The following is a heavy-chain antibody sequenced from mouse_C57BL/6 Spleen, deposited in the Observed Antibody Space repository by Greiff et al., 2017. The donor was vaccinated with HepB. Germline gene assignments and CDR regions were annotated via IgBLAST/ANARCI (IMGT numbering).Heavy chain of an antibody. J-gene: IGHJ3*01. CDR1: GFTFSDYG. V-gene: IGHV5-17*01. CDR3: ARLYDGYYVGFAY. CDR2: ISSGSSTI. Sequence: EVHLVESGGGLVKPGGSLKLSCAASGFTFSDYGMHWVRQAPEKGLEWVAYISSGSSTIYYADTVKGRFTISRDNAKNTLFLQMTSLRSEDTAMYYCARLYDGYYVGFAYWGQGTLVTVSA. D-gene: IGHD2-3*01.